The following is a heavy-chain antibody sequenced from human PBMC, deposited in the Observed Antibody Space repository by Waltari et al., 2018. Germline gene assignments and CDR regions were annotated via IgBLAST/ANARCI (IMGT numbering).Heavy chain of an antibody. CDR1: GDSVSSNSAA. J-gene: IGHJ5*02. D-gene: IGHD6-19*01. CDR3: ARGSRNGGWSFYNWFDP. CDR2: TYYRSKWYN. Sequence: QVQLQQSGPGLVKPSQTLSLTCAISGDSVSSNSAAWNWIRQSPSRGLEWLGRTYYRSKWYNDYAVSVKSRITSNPDTSKNQFSLQLNSVTPEDTAVYYCARGSRNGGWSFYNWFDPWGQGTLVTVSS. V-gene: IGHV6-1*01.